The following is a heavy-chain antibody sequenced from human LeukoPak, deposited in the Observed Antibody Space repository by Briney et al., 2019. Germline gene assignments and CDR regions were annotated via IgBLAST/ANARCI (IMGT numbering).Heavy chain of an antibody. CDR2: INHSGST. D-gene: IGHD3-22*01. CDR3: PYYYDSSGYYGY. V-gene: IGHV4-34*01. CDR1: GGSFSGYY. Sequence: SETLSLTCAVYGGSFSGYYWSWIRQPPGKGLGWIGEINHSGSTNYNPSLKSRVTISVDTSKNQFSLKLSSVTATDTAVYYCPYYYDSSGYYGYWGQGTLVTVSS. J-gene: IGHJ4*02.